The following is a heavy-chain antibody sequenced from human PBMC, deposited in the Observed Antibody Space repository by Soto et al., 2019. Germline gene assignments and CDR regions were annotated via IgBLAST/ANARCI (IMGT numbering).Heavy chain of an antibody. D-gene: IGHD1-1*01. J-gene: IGHJ4*02. Sequence: SETLSLTCNVSGGSIRSDSWSWIRQPPGKGLEWVGYIYYSGGTSYNPSLKSRVTISVDTSKNQFSLKLSSVTTADTAMYYCATLNWNNYFDSWGQGTLVTVS. V-gene: IGHV4-59*01. CDR3: ATLNWNNYFDS. CDR2: IYYSGGT. CDR1: GGSIRSDS.